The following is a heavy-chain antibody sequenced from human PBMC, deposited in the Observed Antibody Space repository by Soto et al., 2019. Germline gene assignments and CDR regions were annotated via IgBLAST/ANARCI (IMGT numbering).Heavy chain of an antibody. J-gene: IGHJ6*02. CDR1: GFTFSNYG. CDR2: IGGSGRNT. V-gene: IGHV3-23*01. CDR3: ARVLRYFDTPYGMDV. Sequence: PGGSLRLSCAASGFTFSNYGMHWVRQAPGKGLEWVSGIGGSGRNTYYADSVKGRFTISRDNSQNTLFLQMNSLRAEDTAEYYCARVLRYFDTPYGMDVWGQGTTVTVSS. D-gene: IGHD3-9*01.